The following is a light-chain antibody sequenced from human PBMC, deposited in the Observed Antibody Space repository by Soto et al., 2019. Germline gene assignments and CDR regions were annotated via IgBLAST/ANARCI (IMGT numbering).Light chain of an antibody. J-gene: IGKJ4*01. Sequence: DIQMTQSPSSLSASVGERVTITCRASQSINSYLNWYQQKPGKAPKLLIYAASSLQSGAPSRFRGSGSGTDFTLTVSSLQPEDFATYYCQQSYSAPLAFGGGTRVEIK. CDR3: QQSYSAPLA. V-gene: IGKV1-39*01. CDR2: AAS. CDR1: QSINSY.